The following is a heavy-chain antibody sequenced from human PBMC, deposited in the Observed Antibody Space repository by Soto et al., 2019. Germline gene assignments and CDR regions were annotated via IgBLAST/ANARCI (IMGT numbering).Heavy chain of an antibody. CDR3: ARNPLLYYRAYESYAFDI. CDR1: GRTFSTYT. CDR2: ISAYNGNT. D-gene: IGHD5-12*01. V-gene: IGHV1-18*01. Sequence: ASVKDSRQASGRTFSTYTISWVRQAPGQGLEWMGWISAYNGNTNYAQKLQGRVTMTTDTSTSTAYMELRSLRSDDTAVYYCARNPLLYYRAYESYAFDISGQGTMVTVSS. J-gene: IGHJ3*02.